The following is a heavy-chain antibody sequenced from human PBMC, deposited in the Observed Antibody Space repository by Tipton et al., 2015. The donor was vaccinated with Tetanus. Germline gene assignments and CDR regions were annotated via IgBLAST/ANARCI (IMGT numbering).Heavy chain of an antibody. D-gene: IGHD3-3*01. CDR3: ARGTPFWSGYYKYFDY. CDR1: GGSISSYY. Sequence: TLSLTCTVSGGSISSYYWSWIRQPAGKGLEWIGRIYTSGSTNYNPSLKSRVTMSVDTSKNQFSLKLSSVTAADTAVYYCARGTPFWSGYYKYFDYWGQGTLVTVSS. CDR2: IYTSGST. J-gene: IGHJ4*02. V-gene: IGHV4-4*07.